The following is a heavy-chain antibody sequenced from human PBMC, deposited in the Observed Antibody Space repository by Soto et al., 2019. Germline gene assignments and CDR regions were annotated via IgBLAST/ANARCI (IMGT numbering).Heavy chain of an antibody. CDR3: VRGRSPGSGSYYTPLSH. J-gene: IGHJ4*02. CDR2: ITDSGGGT. CDR1: GFIFSNYA. V-gene: IGHV3-23*01. D-gene: IGHD3-10*01. Sequence: EVQLLESGGGLVQPGGSLRLSCAASGFIFSNYALGWVRQAPGKGLQWVSSITDSGGGTYYADSVTGRFTISRDNSKNTLYLQMSRLRAEDTAIYYCVRGRSPGSGSYYTPLSHWGQGTLVSVSS.